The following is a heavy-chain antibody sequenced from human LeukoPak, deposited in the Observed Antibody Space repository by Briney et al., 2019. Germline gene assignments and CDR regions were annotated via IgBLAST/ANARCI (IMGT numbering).Heavy chain of an antibody. CDR2: IKSDGGVP. D-gene: IGHD5-24*01. Sequence: GRCLRLAWAAAAFTVGNFWMPWVRHAPGRGRGWVARIKSDGGVPTYAHPVKGRFTISRDNAKTTLYLQMTSLSAQDTAVYYCARGVEAATINEFNYCGQGTLVTVSS. V-gene: IGHV3-74*01. CDR3: ARGVEAATINEFNY. CDR1: AFTVGNFW. J-gene: IGHJ4*02.